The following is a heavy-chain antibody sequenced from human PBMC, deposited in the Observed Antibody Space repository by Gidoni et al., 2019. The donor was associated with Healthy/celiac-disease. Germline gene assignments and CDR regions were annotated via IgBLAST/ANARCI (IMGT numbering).Heavy chain of an antibody. CDR3: ARVGTRDYDY. CDR1: GGSFSGYY. CDR2: INHSGST. D-gene: IGHD1-1*01. V-gene: IGHV4-34*01. Sequence: QVQLQQWGAGLLKPSETLSLTCAVYGGSFSGYYWSWIRQPPGKGLEWIVEINHSGSTNYNPSLKSRVTISVDTSKNQFSLKLSSVTAAETAVYYCARVGTRDYDYWGQGTLVTVSS. J-gene: IGHJ4*02.